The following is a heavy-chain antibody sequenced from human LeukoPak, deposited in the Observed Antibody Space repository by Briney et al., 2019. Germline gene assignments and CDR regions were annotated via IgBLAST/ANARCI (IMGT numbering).Heavy chain of an antibody. CDR1: GYLFIGQF. V-gene: IGHV1-2*02. CDR2: INPNSGDA. Sequence: ASVKVSCKASGYLFIGQFLHWVRQAPGQGLEWMGWINPNSGDAKFAHQFQGRVTGSRDTSISTVYMELSSLTSDDTAVYYCLRARSGMDVWGQGTAVTVFS. CDR3: LRARSGMDV. J-gene: IGHJ6*02.